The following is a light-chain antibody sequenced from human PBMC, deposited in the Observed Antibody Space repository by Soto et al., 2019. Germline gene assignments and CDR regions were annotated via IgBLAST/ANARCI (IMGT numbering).Light chain of an antibody. Sequence: QAVVTQPPSVSEAPRQRVTISCSGSSSNIGNNAVNWYQQLPGKAPKLLIYYDDLLPSGVSDRFSGSKSGTSASLAIRGLQSEDEADYYCAAWDDSLNGVVFGGGTTVTVL. V-gene: IGLV1-36*01. CDR1: SSNIGNNA. J-gene: IGLJ2*01. CDR2: YDD. CDR3: AAWDDSLNGVV.